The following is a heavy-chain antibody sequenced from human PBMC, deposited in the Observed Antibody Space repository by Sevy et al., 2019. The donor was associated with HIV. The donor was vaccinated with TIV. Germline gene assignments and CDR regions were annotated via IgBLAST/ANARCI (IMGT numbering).Heavy chain of an antibody. CDR3: ARQRWAPTRYSSGLFDY. V-gene: IGHV5-51*01. J-gene: IGHJ4*02. Sequence: GESLKISCRGSGYSFTSYWIGWVRQMPGKGLEWMGIIYPGDSATRYSPSFQGQVTISADKSISTAYLQWSSLKASDTAMYYCARQRWAPTRYSSGLFDYWGQGTLVTVSS. D-gene: IGHD6-19*01. CDR1: GYSFTSYW. CDR2: IYPGDSAT.